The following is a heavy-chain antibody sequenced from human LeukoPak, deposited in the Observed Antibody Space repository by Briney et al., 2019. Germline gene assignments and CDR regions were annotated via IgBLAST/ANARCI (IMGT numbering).Heavy chain of an antibody. Sequence: GGSLRLSCAASGFTFSSYGMHWVRQAPGKGLEWVAVISYDGSNKYYADSVKGRFTISRDNSKNTLYLQMNSLRAEDTAVYYCAAGTPSSGWFRTIDYWGQGTLVTVSS. V-gene: IGHV3-30*03. CDR3: AAGTPSSGWFRTIDY. D-gene: IGHD6-19*01. CDR2: ISYDGSNK. J-gene: IGHJ4*02. CDR1: GFTFSSYG.